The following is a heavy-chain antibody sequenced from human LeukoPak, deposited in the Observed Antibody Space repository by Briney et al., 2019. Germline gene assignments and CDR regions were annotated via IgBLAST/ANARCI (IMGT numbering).Heavy chain of an antibody. V-gene: IGHV3-7*01. D-gene: IGHD2-15*01. Sequence: GGSLRLTCAASGFTFSHFWMSWVRQAPGKGLEWVAYIKKTGSETYYVDSVKGRFTITRDNTRNSLFLQMYSLRAEDTAVYFCAREDGYCSGGNCYSYFDSWGQGTLVTVSS. J-gene: IGHJ4*02. CDR3: AREDGYCSGGNCYSYFDS. CDR1: GFTFSHFW. CDR2: IKKTGSET.